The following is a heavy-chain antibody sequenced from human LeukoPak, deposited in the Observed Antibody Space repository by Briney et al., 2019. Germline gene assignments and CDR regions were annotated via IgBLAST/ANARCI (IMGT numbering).Heavy chain of an antibody. CDR1: GFTFSSYA. J-gene: IGHJ4*02. Sequence: GGSLRVSCAASGFTFSSYAMHWVRQAPGKGLEYVSAISSKGGSTYYANSVKGRFNISRDNSKNTLYLQMGSLRAEDIAVYYCARGYTRDADYWGQGTLVIVSS. D-gene: IGHD5-24*01. CDR2: ISSKGGST. CDR3: ARGYTRDADY. V-gene: IGHV3-64*01.